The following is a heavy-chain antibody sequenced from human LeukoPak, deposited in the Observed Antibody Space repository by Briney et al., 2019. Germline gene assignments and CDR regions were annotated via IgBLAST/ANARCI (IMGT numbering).Heavy chain of an antibody. CDR3: ARKGLTKPLSVAVDFDS. Sequence: SETLSLTCAVYGWSFSGYYWSWIRQPPGKGLEWIAEIDHSGRTNFNRSLKSRITISVDTSKKHFSLKLSSVTAADTAVYYCARKGLTKPLSVAVDFDSWGQGTLVTVSS. CDR1: GWSFSGYY. D-gene: IGHD6-19*01. CDR2: IDHSGRT. J-gene: IGHJ4*02. V-gene: IGHV4-34*01.